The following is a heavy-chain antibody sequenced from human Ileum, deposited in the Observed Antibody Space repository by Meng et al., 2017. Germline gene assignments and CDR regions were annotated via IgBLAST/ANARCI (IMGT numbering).Heavy chain of an antibody. J-gene: IGHJ3*02. CDR3: ARRLYYDFLTGSVGAFDI. CDR2: ISGTGSTI. D-gene: IGHD3-9*01. V-gene: IGHV3-48*03. Sequence: GGSLRLSCAASGFSFSSSEMNWVRQAPGKGLEWVSYISGTGSTIYYADSVKGRFTISRDTAKNSLFLQMNSPRAEDTAVYYCARRLYYDFLTGSVGAFDIWGQETMVTVSS. CDR1: GFSFSSSE.